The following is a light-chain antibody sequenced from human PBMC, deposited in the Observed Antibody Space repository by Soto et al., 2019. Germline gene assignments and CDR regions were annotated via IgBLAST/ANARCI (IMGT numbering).Light chain of an antibody. J-gene: IGKJ1*01. Sequence: IVLTQSAATLCLFPGKRATLSCRARQHVINSLFCYQQQAGQAPGLVIYDVPNRASGIPASFSGSGSGTDFTLTISSLEPEDLGVYYCQQRSNWPRTFGQGTKVHIK. V-gene: IGKV3-11*01. CDR1: QHVINS. CDR2: DVP. CDR3: QQRSNWPRT.